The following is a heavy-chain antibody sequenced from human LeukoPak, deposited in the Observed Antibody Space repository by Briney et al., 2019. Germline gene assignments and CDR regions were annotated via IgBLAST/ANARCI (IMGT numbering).Heavy chain of an antibody. CDR1: AFTFSNYA. V-gene: IGHV3-23*01. J-gene: IGHJ4*02. CDR2: ISNSDSST. D-gene: IGHD3-10*01. CDR3: AKLAKFFYGSETFYFFEH. Sequence: QSGGSLRLSCAASAFTFSNYAMSWVRQAPGKVLEWVSTISNSDSSTYYADSVKGRFTISRDNSENTLYLQMNSLRVEDTAVYYCAKLAKFFYGSETFYFFEHWGQGTPVTASS.